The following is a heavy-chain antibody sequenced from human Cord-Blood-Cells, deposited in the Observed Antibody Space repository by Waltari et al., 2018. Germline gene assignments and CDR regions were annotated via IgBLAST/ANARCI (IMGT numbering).Heavy chain of an antibody. CDR1: GFTFSSYA. Sequence: QVQLVESGGGVVQPGRSLRLSCAASGFTFSSYAMHWVRQAPGQGVEWVAVISYDGSNKYYADSVKGRFTISRDNSKNTLYLQMNSLRAEDTAVYYCATPGLEQQLPPDITTFDYWGQGTLVTVSS. CDR3: ATPGLEQQLPPDITTFDY. D-gene: IGHD6-13*01. J-gene: IGHJ4*02. CDR2: ISYDGSNK. V-gene: IGHV3-30*04.